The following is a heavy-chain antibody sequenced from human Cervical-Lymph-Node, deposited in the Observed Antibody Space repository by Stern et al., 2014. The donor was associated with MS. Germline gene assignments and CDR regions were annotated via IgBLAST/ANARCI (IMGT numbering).Heavy chain of an antibody. D-gene: IGHD4-11*01. CDR1: GYNFIAHA. Sequence: QVQLVESGAEVKKPGASMTVSCKTSGYNFIAHAIHWVRQAPGQRLEWMGWIKGGTGTSKSYQKLQGRVSFTRAKAESAAYKDLSSRRPDDTAVYYCARQPDYSDFLDFWGQGTLVTVSS. CDR3: ARQPDYSDFLDF. CDR2: IKGGTGTS. V-gene: IGHV1-3*01. J-gene: IGHJ4*02.